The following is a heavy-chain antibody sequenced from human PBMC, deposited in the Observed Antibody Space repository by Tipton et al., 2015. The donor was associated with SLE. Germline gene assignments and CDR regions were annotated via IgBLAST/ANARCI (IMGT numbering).Heavy chain of an antibody. V-gene: IGHV4-38-2*01. D-gene: IGHD6-6*01. J-gene: IGHJ4*02. Sequence: TLSLTCAVSGYSISSGYYWGWIRQPPGKGLEWIGSIYHSGSTYYNPSLKSRVTISVDTSKNQFSLKLSSVTAADTAVYYCARSTYSSSSYFDYWGQGTLVTVSS. CDR2: IYHSGST. CDR1: GYSISSGYY. CDR3: ARSTYSSSSYFDY.